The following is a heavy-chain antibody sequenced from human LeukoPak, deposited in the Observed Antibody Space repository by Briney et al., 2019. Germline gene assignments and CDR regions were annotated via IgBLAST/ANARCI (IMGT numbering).Heavy chain of an antibody. CDR3: ARHTPGAAAGDFDY. J-gene: IGHJ4*02. V-gene: IGHV4-4*02. D-gene: IGHD6-13*01. CDR1: GGSISSSNW. CDR2: IYHSGST. Sequence: SETLSLTCAVSGGSISSSNWWSWVRQPPGKGLEWIGEIYHSGSTNYNPSLKSRVTISVDKSKNQFSLKLSSVTAADTAVYYCARHTPGAAAGDFDYWGQGTLVTVSS.